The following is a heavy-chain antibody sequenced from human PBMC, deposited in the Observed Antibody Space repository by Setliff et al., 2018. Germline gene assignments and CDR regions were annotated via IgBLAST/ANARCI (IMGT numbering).Heavy chain of an antibody. D-gene: IGHD2-21*01. V-gene: IGHV3-23*01. CDR2: VTGTDGRA. J-gene: IGHJ4*02. CDR1: GFTFSNYA. Sequence: TGGSLRLSCAASGFTFSNYAMSWVRQAPGKGLEWVSGVTGTDGRAYHADSVKGRFTISRDNSKNTLYLQMDSLRPEDTAVYYCAKDRLFPRYWGLGTLVTVSS. CDR3: AKDRLFPRY.